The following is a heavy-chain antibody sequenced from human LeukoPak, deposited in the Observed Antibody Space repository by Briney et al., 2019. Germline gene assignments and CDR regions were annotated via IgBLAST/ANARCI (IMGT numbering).Heavy chain of an antibody. CDR1: GFTFSSYS. V-gene: IGHV3-21*01. CDR2: ISSSSSYI. CDR3: ARDQTHSSGSYYH. D-gene: IGHD1-26*01. J-gene: IGHJ4*02. Sequence: GGSLRLSCAASGFTFSSYSMNWVRQAPGKGLEWVSSISSSSSYIYYADSVKGRFTISRDNAKNSLYLQMNSLRAEDTAVYYCARDQTHSSGSYYHWGQGTLVTVSS.